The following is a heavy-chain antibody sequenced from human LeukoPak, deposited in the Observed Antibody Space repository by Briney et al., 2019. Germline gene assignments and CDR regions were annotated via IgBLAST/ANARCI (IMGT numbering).Heavy chain of an antibody. CDR1: GYTFTGYY. Sequence: AASVKVSCKASGYTFTGYYMHWVRQAPGQGLEWMGWINPNSGGTNYAQKFQGRVTMTRDTSISTAYMELSRLRSDDTAVYYCAREGSWRGPGFHYWGQGTLVTVSS. CDR3: AREGSWRGPGFHY. J-gene: IGHJ4*02. V-gene: IGHV1-2*02. D-gene: IGHD6-13*01. CDR2: INPNSGGT.